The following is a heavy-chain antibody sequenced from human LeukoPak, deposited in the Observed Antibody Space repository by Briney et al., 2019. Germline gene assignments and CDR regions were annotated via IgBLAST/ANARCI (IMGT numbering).Heavy chain of an antibody. CDR1: GDSISNYY. Sequence: SETLSLTCTVSGDSISNYYWSWIRQPPGKGLEWIGYIYYSGSTKYNPSLKSRVTISVDTSKNQFSLKLSSVTAADTAVYYCATGGSGYYFYRWGQGTLVTVSS. D-gene: IGHD3-22*01. CDR2: IYYSGST. V-gene: IGHV4-59*01. CDR3: ATGGSGYYFYR. J-gene: IGHJ4*02.